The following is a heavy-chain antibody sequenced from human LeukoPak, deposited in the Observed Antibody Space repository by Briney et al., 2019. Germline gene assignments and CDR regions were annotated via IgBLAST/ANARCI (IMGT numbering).Heavy chain of an antibody. D-gene: IGHD3-22*01. J-gene: IGHJ3*02. Sequence: GGSLRLSCAASGFTFSSYWMSWVRQAPGKGLEWVANIKQDGSEKYYVDSVKGRFTISRDNAKNSLYLQMNGLRAEDTAVYYCAREAHRSGYYDSSGVIWGQGTMVTVSS. V-gene: IGHV3-7*01. CDR3: AREAHRSGYYDSSGVI. CDR2: IKQDGSEK. CDR1: GFTFSSYW.